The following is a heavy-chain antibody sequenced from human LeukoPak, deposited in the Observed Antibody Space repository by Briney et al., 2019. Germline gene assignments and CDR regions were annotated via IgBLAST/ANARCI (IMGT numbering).Heavy chain of an antibody. Sequence: PGGSLRLSCAASGFTFYDYAMLWVRQAPGKGLEGGSGISWDSGSIGYADSGKGRFTSYRDNAKNSLYLQMNSLGAEDTALYYCAKDMDSNWFDLWGQGQLIIVSS. J-gene: IGHJ5*02. CDR3: AKDMDSNWFDL. CDR2: ISWDSGSI. V-gene: IGHV3-9*01. D-gene: IGHD2-2*03. CDR1: GFTFYDYA.